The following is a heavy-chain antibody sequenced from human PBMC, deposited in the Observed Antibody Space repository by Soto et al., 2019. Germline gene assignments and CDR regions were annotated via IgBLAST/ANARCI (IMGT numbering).Heavy chain of an antibody. Sequence: AGGSLRLSCAASGFTFSSYAMSWVRQAPGKGLEWVSAISGSGGSTYYADSVKGRFTISRDNSKNTLYLQMNSLRAEDTAVYYCAKRVGEIFGLGNNYYYGMDVWGQGTTVTVSS. J-gene: IGHJ6*02. V-gene: IGHV3-23*01. CDR2: ISGSGGST. CDR1: GFTFSSYA. CDR3: AKRVGEIFGLGNNYYYGMDV. D-gene: IGHD3-3*01.